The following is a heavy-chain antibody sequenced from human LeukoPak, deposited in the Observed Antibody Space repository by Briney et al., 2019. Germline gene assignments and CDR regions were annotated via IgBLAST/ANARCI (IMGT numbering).Heavy chain of an antibody. CDR3: ARGVVRGDYFDY. Sequence: ASVKVSCKASGGTFSSYAISWVRQAPGQGLEWMGGIIPIFGTANYAQKFQGRVTITTDESTSTAYMELSRLRSEDTAVYYCARGVVRGDYFDYWGQGTLVTVSS. D-gene: IGHD3-10*02. CDR2: IIPIFGTA. V-gene: IGHV1-69*05. CDR1: GGTFSSYA. J-gene: IGHJ4*02.